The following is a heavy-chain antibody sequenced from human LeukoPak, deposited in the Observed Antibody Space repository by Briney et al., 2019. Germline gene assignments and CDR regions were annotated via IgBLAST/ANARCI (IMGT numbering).Heavy chain of an antibody. Sequence: ASVKVSCKASGYTFTSYDINWVRQATGQGLEWMGWMNPNSGNTGYAQKFQGRVTITRNTSISTAYMELSSLRSEDTAVYYCARGGNVDDYDDQRPYDWFDPWGQGTLVTVSS. CDR1: GYTFTSYD. V-gene: IGHV1-8*03. J-gene: IGHJ5*02. CDR2: MNPNSGNT. CDR3: ARGGNVDDYDDQRPYDWFDP. D-gene: IGHD4-17*01.